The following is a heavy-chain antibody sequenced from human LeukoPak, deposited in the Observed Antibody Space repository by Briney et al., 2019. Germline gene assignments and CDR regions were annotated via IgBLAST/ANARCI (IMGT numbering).Heavy chain of an antibody. Sequence: GVSLRLSCAASGFTFSSYWMSWVRQAPGKELEWVANIKQDGSEKYYVDSVKGRFTISRDNAKNSLYLQMNSLRAEDTAVYYCAREDGSGWAFDYWGQGTLVTVSS. CDR2: IKQDGSEK. CDR1: GFTFSSYW. J-gene: IGHJ4*02. CDR3: AREDGSGWAFDY. D-gene: IGHD6-19*01. V-gene: IGHV3-7*01.